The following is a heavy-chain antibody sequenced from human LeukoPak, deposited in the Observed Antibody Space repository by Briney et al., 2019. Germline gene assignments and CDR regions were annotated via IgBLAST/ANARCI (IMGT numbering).Heavy chain of an antibody. CDR3: ARAGDYGDYLDY. V-gene: IGHV3-74*01. D-gene: IGHD4-17*01. Sequence: GGSLRLSCAASGFTFSSYWMHWVRQAPGKGLVWVSRINSDGSSTSYADSVKGRFTISRDNAKNTLYLQMNSLRAEDTAVYYCARAGDYGDYLDYGGQGTLVTVSS. J-gene: IGHJ4*02. CDR2: INSDGSST. CDR1: GFTFSSYW.